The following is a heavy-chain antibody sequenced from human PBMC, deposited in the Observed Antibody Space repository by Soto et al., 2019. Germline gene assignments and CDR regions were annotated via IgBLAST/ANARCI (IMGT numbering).Heavy chain of an antibody. D-gene: IGHD5-12*01. CDR3: AKGDNLGPKTGYAFDP. CDR1: GDSVSSNTAS. V-gene: IGHV6-1*01. J-gene: IGHJ5*02. Sequence: RSQTLSLTCAISGDSVSSNTASWNWIRQSPSRGLEWLGRTYFRSKWYNDYAASVKSRIIINPDTSNNQFSLQLNSVTPEDTAVYFCAKGDNLGPKTGYAFDPWGPGIMVTVSS. CDR2: TYFRSKWYN.